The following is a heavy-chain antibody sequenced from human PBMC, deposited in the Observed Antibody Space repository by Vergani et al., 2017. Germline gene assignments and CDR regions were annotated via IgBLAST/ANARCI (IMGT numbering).Heavy chain of an antibody. CDR3: ARVLGLLWFGDYGMDV. CDR2: INTNTGNP. Sequence: QVQLVHSGSALKTPGASVKVSCKASGYTFPSYSVNWVRQAPGQGLEWMGWINTNTGNPTYVQGFTGRFVFSLDTSGSTAYLQISSLKAEDSAVYYCARVLGLLWFGDYGMDVWGQGTTVTVSS. D-gene: IGHD3-10*01. V-gene: IGHV7-4-1*02. CDR1: GYTFPSYS. J-gene: IGHJ6*02.